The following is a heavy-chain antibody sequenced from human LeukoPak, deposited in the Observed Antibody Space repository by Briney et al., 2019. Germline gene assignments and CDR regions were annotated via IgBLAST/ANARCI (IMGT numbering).Heavy chain of an antibody. Sequence: GGSLRLSCAASGFTVTSNSMSWVRQAPGKGLEWVSVIYRGGSTYYADSVKGRFTISRDNSKSTLYLQINNLRAEDTAVYYCARVSPYYDGSGYYANWGQGTLVIVSS. CDR1: GFTVTSNS. CDR3: ARVSPYYDGSGYYAN. J-gene: IGHJ4*02. CDR2: IYRGGST. D-gene: IGHD3-22*01. V-gene: IGHV3-53*01.